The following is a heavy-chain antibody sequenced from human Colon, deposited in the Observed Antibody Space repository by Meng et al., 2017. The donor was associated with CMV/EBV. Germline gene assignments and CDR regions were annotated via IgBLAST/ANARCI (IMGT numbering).Heavy chain of an antibody. Sequence: SQTLSLTCDISGDTVSSTTVGWNWIRQSPSRGLEWLGRIYYRSRWLDDYAQSVKSRISINVDTSKNQFSLQLDSVTPDDTAVYYCARRHTSSWYYFDSWGQGTLVTVSS. V-gene: IGHV6-1*01. CDR1: GDTVSSTTVG. CDR3: ARRHTSSWYYFDS. D-gene: IGHD6-13*01. J-gene: IGHJ4*02. CDR2: IYYRSRWLD.